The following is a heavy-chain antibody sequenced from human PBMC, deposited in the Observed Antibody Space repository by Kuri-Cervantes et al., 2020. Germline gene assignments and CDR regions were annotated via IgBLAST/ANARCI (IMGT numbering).Heavy chain of an antibody. Sequence: ASVKVSCKASGYTFTSYDINWVRQATGQGLEWMGWMNPNSGNTGYAQKFQGRVTMTRNTSISTAYMELSSLRSDDTAVYYCARASYYDSSGYYGGGTPFDYWGQGTLVTVSS. D-gene: IGHD3-22*01. J-gene: IGHJ4*02. CDR2: MNPNSGNT. CDR1: GYTFTSYD. V-gene: IGHV1-8*01. CDR3: ARASYYDSSGYYGGGTPFDY.